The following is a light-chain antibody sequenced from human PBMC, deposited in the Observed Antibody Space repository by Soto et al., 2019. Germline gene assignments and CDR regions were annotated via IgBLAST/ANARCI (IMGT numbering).Light chain of an antibody. V-gene: IGKV3D-15*01. CDR2: DAS. J-gene: IGKJ1*01. CDR3: HQHNNWWT. CDR1: QSVRAN. Sequence: DIVLTQSPGTLSLSPGEGATLSCRASQSVRANSVAWYQQKPGQAPRVLIYDASSGATGIPARFSGSGSGTDFTLTITSLQSEDFGVYYCHQHNNWWTFGQGTKVDIK.